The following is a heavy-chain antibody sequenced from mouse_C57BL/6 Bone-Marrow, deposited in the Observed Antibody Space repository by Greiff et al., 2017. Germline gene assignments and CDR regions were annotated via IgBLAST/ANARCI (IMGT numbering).Heavy chain of an antibody. CDR1: GYTFTSSW. V-gene: IGHV1-7*01. CDR3: ARECYYYGSHWYFDV. CDR2: INPSSGYT. Sequence: QVQLKQSGAELAQPGASVKLSCKASGYTFTSSWMHWVKQRPGPGLEWIGYINPSSGYTKYNQKFKDKATLTADKSSSTAYMQLSSLTYEDSAVYYCARECYYYGSHWYFDVWGTGTTVTVSS. J-gene: IGHJ1*03. D-gene: IGHD1-1*01.